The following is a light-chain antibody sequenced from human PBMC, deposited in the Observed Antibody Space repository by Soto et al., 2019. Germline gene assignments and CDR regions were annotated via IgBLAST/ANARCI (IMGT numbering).Light chain of an antibody. CDR3: CSYAGSSTLV. J-gene: IGLJ1*01. CDR1: SGDVGSYNL. Sequence: QSVLTQPASVSGSPGQSITMSCTGTSGDVGSYNLVSWYQQHPGKAPKLMIYEGSKRPSGVSNRFSGSKSGNTASLTISGLQAEDEADYYCCSYAGSSTLVFGTGSKVTVL. V-gene: IGLV2-23*01. CDR2: EGS.